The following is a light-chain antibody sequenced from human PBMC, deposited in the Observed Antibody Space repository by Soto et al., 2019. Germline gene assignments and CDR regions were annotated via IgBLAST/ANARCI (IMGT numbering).Light chain of an antibody. CDR1: TSVKGY. J-gene: IGKJ5*01. CDR3: QQRSNWPVT. Sequence: EILLTQSPATLSLSPGARATLSCRASTSVKGYSACYQQKPGQHPRLLIYGTSNRATGIAARFSASGSGTDFTLTISSLEPEDFAVYYCQQRSNWPVTFGQGTRLEIK. CDR2: GTS. V-gene: IGKV3-11*01.